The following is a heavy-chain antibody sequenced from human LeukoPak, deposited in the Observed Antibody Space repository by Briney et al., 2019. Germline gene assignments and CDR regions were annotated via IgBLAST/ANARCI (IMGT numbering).Heavy chain of an antibody. CDR1: GFTFNGHW. CDR2: IKEDGSGK. Sequence: GGSLRLSCAASGFTFNGHWMTWVRQAPGKGLEWVANIKEDGSGKYYVDSVKGRFTISRDNAKNSLYLQMNSLRAEDSAMYYCARHIPRGNNYFDYWGQGTLVTVSS. J-gene: IGHJ4*02. CDR3: ARHIPRGNNYFDY. D-gene: IGHD3-16*01. V-gene: IGHV3-7*01.